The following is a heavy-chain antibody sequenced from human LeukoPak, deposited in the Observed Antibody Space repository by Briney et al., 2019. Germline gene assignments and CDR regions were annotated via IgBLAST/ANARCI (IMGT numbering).Heavy chain of an antibody. CDR2: IYSGGST. J-gene: IGHJ4*02. D-gene: IGHD3-10*01. CDR1: GGSISSYY. V-gene: IGHV3-53*01. CDR3: AREGSTLGSSGSGSHYNFDY. Sequence: ETLSLTCTVSGGSISSYYWSWIRQPPGKGLEWVSVIYSGGSTYYADSVRGRFTISRDNAKNSLYLQMNSLRAEDTAVYYCAREGSTLGSSGSGSHYNFDYWGQGTLVTVSS.